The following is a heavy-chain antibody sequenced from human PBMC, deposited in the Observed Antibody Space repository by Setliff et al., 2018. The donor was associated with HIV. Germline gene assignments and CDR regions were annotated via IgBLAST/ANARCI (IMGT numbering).Heavy chain of an antibody. V-gene: IGHV4-38-2*01. J-gene: IGHJ3*02. CDR3: AGHAGSGARDDAFDI. Sequence: PSETLSLTCAVSDYSISSGFYWGWIRQPPGKGLEWIGSIYHTGSTYYNPSLKSRVTMSVDTSKNRCSLKLSSVTAADTAIFYCAGHAGSGARDDAFDIWGQGPLVTVSS. CDR1: DYSISSGFY. D-gene: IGHD6-19*01. CDR2: IYHTGST.